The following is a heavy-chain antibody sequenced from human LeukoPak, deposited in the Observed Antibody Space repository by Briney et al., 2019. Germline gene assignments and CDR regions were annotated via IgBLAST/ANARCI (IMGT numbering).Heavy chain of an antibody. V-gene: IGHV3-23*01. Sequence: GGSLGLSCAASGFTFSSYAMSWVRQAPGKGLEWVSVVSSSGGSTYYADSVKGRFTISRDNSKNTLYLQMNSLRAEDTAVYYCAKDRDIVVVPAATDYWGQGTLVTVSS. D-gene: IGHD2-2*01. CDR2: VSSSGGST. CDR3: AKDRDIVVVPAATDY. J-gene: IGHJ4*02. CDR1: GFTFSSYA.